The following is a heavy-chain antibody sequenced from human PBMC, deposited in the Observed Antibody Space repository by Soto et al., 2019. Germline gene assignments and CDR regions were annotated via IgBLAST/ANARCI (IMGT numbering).Heavy chain of an antibody. CDR3: ARANWYSEY. CDR2: IYYNWNT. V-gene: IGHV4-59*11. CDR1: GGSISNHY. Sequence: QVQLRESGPGLVKPSETLSLTCTVSGGSISNHYWSWIRQPPGKGLEWIGYIYYNWNTNYNPSLKSRVTMSVDTSKNQISLTLSSVTAADTAVYYCARANWYSEYWGQGTLVTVSS. J-gene: IGHJ4*02. D-gene: IGHD7-27*01.